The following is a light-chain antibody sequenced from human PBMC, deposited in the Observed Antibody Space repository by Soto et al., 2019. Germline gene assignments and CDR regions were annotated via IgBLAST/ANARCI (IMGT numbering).Light chain of an antibody. CDR2: SNN. CDR3: AAWDDSLNGRGV. Sequence: QSVLTQPPSASGTPGQRVTISCSGSSSNIGSNTVNWYQQLPGTAPKLLIYSNNQRPSGVPDRLSGSKSGTSASLAISGLQSEDEADYYCAAWDDSLNGRGVFGTGTKVTVL. V-gene: IGLV1-44*01. CDR1: SSNIGSNT. J-gene: IGLJ1*01.